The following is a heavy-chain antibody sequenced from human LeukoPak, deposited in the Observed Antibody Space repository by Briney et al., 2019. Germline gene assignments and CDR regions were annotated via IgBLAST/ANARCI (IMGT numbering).Heavy chain of an antibody. CDR1: GGSISSYY. V-gene: IGHV4-4*07. CDR2: IYTSGST. D-gene: IGHD5/OR15-5a*01. CDR3: ASTPPLSSTSSWFDP. J-gene: IGHJ5*02. Sequence: SSVTLSLTCTVSGGSISSYYWSWIRQPAGKGLEWIGRIYTSGSTNYNPSLKSRVTMSVDTSKNQFSLKLSSVTAADTAVYYCASTPPLSSTSSWFDPWGQGTLVTVSS.